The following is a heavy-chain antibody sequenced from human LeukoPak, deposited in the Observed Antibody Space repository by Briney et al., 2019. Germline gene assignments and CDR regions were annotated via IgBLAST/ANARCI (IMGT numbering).Heavy chain of an antibody. CDR3: AKEVPLYDSSGYRVVGENNWFDP. V-gene: IGHV3-23*01. Sequence: GGSLRLSCAASGFTFSSYAMSWVRQAPGKGLGWVSAISGSGGSTYYADSVKGRFTISRDNSKNTLYLQMNSLRAEDTAVYYCAKEVPLYDSSGYRVVGENNWFDPWGQGTLVTVSS. CDR1: GFTFSSYA. D-gene: IGHD3-22*01. J-gene: IGHJ5*02. CDR2: ISGSGGST.